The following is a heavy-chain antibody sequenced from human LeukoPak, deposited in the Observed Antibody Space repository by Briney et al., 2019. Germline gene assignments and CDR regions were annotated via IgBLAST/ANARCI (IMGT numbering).Heavy chain of an antibody. V-gene: IGHV1-8*02. D-gene: IGHD6-25*01. J-gene: IGHJ6*03. Sequence: ASVKVSCKASGYTFTSYYMHWVRQAPGQGLEWMGWMNPNSGNTGYAQKFQGRVTMTRNTSISTAYMELSSLRSEDTAVYYCARTTATYYYYYMDVWGKGTTVTVSS. CDR2: MNPNSGNT. CDR3: ARTTATYYYYYMDV. CDR1: GYTFTSYY.